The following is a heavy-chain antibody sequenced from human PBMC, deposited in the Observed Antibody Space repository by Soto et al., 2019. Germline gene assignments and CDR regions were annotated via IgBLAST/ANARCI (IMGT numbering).Heavy chain of an antibody. CDR2: TNQDGSEK. J-gene: IGHJ4*02. D-gene: IGHD5-18*01. CDR3: ARGRGGYSYGKADHNFDY. Sequence: EVQLVESGGGLVQPGGSLRLSCAASGFTFTGYWMSWVRQAPGKGLEWVANTNQDGSEKYYVDSVKGRFTISRDNAKNSVYLQMNSLRAEDTAVYYCARGRGGYSYGKADHNFDYWGQGTLVTVAS. CDR1: GFTFTGYW. V-gene: IGHV3-7*05.